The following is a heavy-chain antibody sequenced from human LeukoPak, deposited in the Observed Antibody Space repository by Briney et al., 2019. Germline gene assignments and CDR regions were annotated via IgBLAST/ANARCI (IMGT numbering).Heavy chain of an antibody. D-gene: IGHD3-10*01. CDR3: ARGRVIADY. CDR1: GGSFSGYY. CDR2: INHSGST. Sequence: SETLSLTCAVYGGSFSGYYWSWIRQPPGKGLEWIGEINHSGSTNYNPSLKSRVTISVDTSKNQFSLRLNSLTAADTAVYYCARGRVIADYWGQGTLLTVSS. V-gene: IGHV4-34*01. J-gene: IGHJ4*02.